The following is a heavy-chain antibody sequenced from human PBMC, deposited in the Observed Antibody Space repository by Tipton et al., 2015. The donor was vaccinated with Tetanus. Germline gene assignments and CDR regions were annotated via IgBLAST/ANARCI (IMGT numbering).Heavy chain of an antibody. CDR3: ARDRQQLVRDGGYAFDI. V-gene: IGHV6-1*01. CDR1: GDSVSSNSAA. J-gene: IGHJ3*02. D-gene: IGHD6-13*01. Sequence: GLVKPSQTLSLTCAISGDSVSSNSAAWNWIRQSPSRGLEWLGRTYYRSKWYNDYAVSVKSRITINPDTSKNHFSLQLNSVTPEDTAVYYCARDRQQLVRDGGYAFDIWGQGTLVTVSS. CDR2: TYYRSKWYN.